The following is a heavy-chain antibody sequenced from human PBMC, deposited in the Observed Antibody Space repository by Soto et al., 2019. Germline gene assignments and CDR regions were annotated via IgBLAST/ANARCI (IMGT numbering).Heavy chain of an antibody. V-gene: IGHV3-13*01. CDR3: ARTYCTNGVCYRDAFDI. D-gene: IGHD2-8*01. CDR2: IGTAGDT. Sequence: GGSLRLSCAASGFTFSSYDMHWVRQATGKGLEWVSAIGTAGDTYYPGSVKGRFTISRENAKNSLYLQMNSLRAGDTAVYYCARTYCTNGVCYRDAFDIWGQGTMVTVSS. J-gene: IGHJ3*02. CDR1: GFTFSSYD.